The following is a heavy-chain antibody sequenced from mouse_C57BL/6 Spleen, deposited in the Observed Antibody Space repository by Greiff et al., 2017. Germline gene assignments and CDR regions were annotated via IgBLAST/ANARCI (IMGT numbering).Heavy chain of an antibody. J-gene: IGHJ4*01. D-gene: IGHD1-1*01. CDR1: GYTFTSYW. CDR3: ARYSSSSYAMDY. V-gene: IGHV1-7*01. CDR2: INPSSGYT. Sequence: VQLQQSGAELAKPGPSVKLSCKASGYTFTSYWMNWVKQRPGQGLEWIGYINPSSGYTKYNQKFKDKATFTYNNSYSTAFIQLSSLTYEDSAVYYCARYSSSSYAMDYWGQGTSGTVSS.